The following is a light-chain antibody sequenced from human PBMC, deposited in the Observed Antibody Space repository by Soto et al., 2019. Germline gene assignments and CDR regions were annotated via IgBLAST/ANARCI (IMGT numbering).Light chain of an antibody. V-gene: IGKV1-5*03. Sequence: DIQMNMSPSTLSASVGDRVTITCRASQSISTYLAWYQQKPGKAPKLLIYKASTLKSGVPSRFSGSGSGTEFTLTISSLQPDDFATYYCQHYNSYSEAFGQGTKVDI. CDR3: QHYNSYSEA. CDR2: KAS. CDR1: QSISTY. J-gene: IGKJ1*01.